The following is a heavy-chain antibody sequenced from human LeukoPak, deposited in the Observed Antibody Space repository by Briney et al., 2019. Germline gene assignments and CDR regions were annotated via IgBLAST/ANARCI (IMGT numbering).Heavy chain of an antibody. CDR1: GVSMTTYY. CDR3: ARLQFGSGDYHEVDY. V-gene: IGHV4-59*08. CDR2: IFYSGST. J-gene: IGHJ4*02. Sequence: SETLSLTCTVPGVSMTTYYWSWIRRPPGKGLEWIAYIFYSGSTNYNPSLKSRVTLSVDTSKNQFSLRLSSVTAADTAVYYCARLQFGSGDYHEVDYWGQGTLVTVSS. D-gene: IGHD3-22*01.